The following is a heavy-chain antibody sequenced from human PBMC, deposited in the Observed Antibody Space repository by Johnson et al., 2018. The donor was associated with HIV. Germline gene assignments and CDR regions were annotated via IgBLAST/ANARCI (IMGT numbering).Heavy chain of an antibody. J-gene: IGHJ3*02. CDR2: INWSGGST. V-gene: IGHV3-20*04. Sequence: MQLVESGGGLVNPGGSLRASCAASGFTVSSNYMSWVRQAPGKGLEWVSGINWSGGSTGYADSMKGRFTISRDNARNSLYLQMNSLRAEDTALYFCARGKGAAVGLDAFDIWGQGIRVTVSS. CDR1: GFTVSSNY. D-gene: IGHD6-13*01. CDR3: ARGKGAAVGLDAFDI.